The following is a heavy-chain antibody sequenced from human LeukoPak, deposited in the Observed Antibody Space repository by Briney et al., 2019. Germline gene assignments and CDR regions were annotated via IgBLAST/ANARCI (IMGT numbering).Heavy chain of an antibody. J-gene: IGHJ4*02. V-gene: IGHV1-2*02. CDR2: MNPHSGDT. Sequence: ASVKVSCKTSGFAFTGYYSHWVRQAPGHGLEWMGWMNPHSGDTHYAQKFQGRVTMTRDTSINTAYMQLSSLRSDDTAVYYCARATVSYYFDYWGQGTLVTVSS. CDR3: ARATVSYYFDY. CDR1: GFAFTGYY.